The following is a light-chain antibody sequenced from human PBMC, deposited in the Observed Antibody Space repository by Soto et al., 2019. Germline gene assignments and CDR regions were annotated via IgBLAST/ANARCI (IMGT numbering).Light chain of an antibody. Sequence: EIVLTQSPGTLSLSPGERATLSCRASQSVSSSYLTWYQQKPGQAPRPIIYGASTRATGIPDRFSGSGSGTDFTLTISRLEPEDFAVYYCQQYGSSPLYTFGQGTKLEIK. J-gene: IGKJ2*01. CDR3: QQYGSSPLYT. CDR1: QSVSSSY. V-gene: IGKV3-20*01. CDR2: GAS.